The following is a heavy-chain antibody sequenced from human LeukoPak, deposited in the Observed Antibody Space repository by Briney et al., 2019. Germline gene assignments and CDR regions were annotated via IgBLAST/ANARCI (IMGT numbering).Heavy chain of an antibody. CDR3: ARVSGSSWSAEYFQH. CDR2: IYYSGST. Sequence: KPSETLSLTCTVSGGSISSYYWSLIRQPPGKGLEWIGYIYYSGSTNYNPSLKSRVTISVDTSKNQFSLKLSSVTAADTAVYYCARVSGSSWSAEYFQHWGQGTLVTVSS. J-gene: IGHJ1*01. D-gene: IGHD6-13*01. CDR1: GGSISSYY. V-gene: IGHV4-59*01.